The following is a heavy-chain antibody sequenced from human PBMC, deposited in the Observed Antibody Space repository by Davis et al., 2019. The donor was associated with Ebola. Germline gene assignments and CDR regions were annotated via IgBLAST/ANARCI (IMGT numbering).Heavy chain of an antibody. CDR3: ATSYCGAGSCWAFDI. CDR1: GYTFTSYD. J-gene: IGHJ3*02. V-gene: IGHV1-8*01. D-gene: IGHD2-21*01. CDR2: MSPRSRDT. Sequence: AASVKVSCKASGYTFTSYDINWVRQATGQGLEWMGWMSPRSRDTGYAQNFQGRVSMTRDISITTAYMELNSLRYDDTAVYYCATSYCGAGSCWAFDIWGQGTMVTVSS.